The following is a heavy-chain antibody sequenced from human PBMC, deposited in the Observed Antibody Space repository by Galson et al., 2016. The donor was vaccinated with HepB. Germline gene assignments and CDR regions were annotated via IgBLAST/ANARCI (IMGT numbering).Heavy chain of an antibody. J-gene: IGHJ1*01. D-gene: IGHD2-15*01. CDR1: GFSFSNFA. CDR2: VTGSGFST. Sequence: SLRLSCAASGFSFSNFAMNWVRQAPGKGLEWVSGVTGSGFSTFYSNSVKGRFTISRDNAKNILYLQMDSLRADDTAVYYCAKDEPPARYWGQGTLVTVSS. V-gene: IGHV3-23*01. CDR3: AKDEPPARY.